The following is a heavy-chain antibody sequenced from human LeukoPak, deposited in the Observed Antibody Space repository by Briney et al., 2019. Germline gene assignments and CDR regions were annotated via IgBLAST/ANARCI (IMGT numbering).Heavy chain of an antibody. J-gene: IGHJ4*02. CDR1: GGSISSGDYY. CDR3: ARVRYCSSTSCYKEGYFDY. D-gene: IGHD2-2*02. Sequence: SETLSLTCTLSGGSISSGDYYWSWIRQPPGKSLEWIGYIYYSGSTYYNPSLKSRVTISVDTSKNQFSLKLSSVTAADKAVYYCARVRYCSSTSCYKEGYFDYWGQGTLVTVSS. CDR2: IYYSGST. V-gene: IGHV4-30-4*08.